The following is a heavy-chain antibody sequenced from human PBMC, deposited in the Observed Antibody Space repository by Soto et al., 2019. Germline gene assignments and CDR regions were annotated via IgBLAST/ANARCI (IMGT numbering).Heavy chain of an antibody. D-gene: IGHD6-19*01. CDR3: ARQTTVAGHAFDI. CDR1: GDSVSSNGAT. J-gene: IGHJ3*02. CDR2: TYYRSSWYS. V-gene: IGHV6-1*01. Sequence: SQTLSLTCGISGDSVSSNGATWSWIRQSPSRGLEWLGRTYYRSSWYSDYAVSVKSRITINADTSKNQFSLQLNSVTPEDTAVYYCARQTTVAGHAFDIWGQGTTVTVSS.